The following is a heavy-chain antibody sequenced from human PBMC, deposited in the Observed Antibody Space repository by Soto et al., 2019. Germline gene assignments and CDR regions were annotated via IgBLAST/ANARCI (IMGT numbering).Heavy chain of an antibody. CDR3: ARDNGYSYGNTLDH. J-gene: IGHJ4*02. CDR2: IYYSGST. D-gene: IGHD5-18*01. V-gene: IGHV4-59*01. Sequence: SETLCLTCTVSGGSISRYYWSWIRQPPGKGLEWIGYIYYSGSTNYNPSLKSRVTISVDTSKYQFSLKLSSVTAADTAVYFCARDNGYSYGNTLDHWAQGTLVTVS. CDR1: GGSISRYY.